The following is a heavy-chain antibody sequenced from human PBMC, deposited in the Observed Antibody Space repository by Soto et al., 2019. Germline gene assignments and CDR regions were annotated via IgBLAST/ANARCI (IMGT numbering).Heavy chain of an antibody. CDR1: GGSISSSSYY. D-gene: IGHD3-16*01. CDR2: IYYSGST. V-gene: IGHV4-39*02. J-gene: IGHJ4*02. Sequence: PSETLSLTCTVSGGSISSSSYYWGWIRQPPGKGLEWIGSIYYSGSTYYNPSLKSRVTISVDTSKNQFSLHLNSVTPEDTAVYYCAREFPYYESSDSYFDYWGQGALVTVSS. CDR3: AREFPYYESSDSYFDY.